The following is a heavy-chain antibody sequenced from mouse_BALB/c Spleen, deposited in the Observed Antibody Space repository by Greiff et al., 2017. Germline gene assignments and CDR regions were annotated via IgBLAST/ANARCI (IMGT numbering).Heavy chain of an antibody. CDR1: GYTFTSYY. CDR3: ARRGNYYGAYAMDY. CDR2: INPSNGGT. Sequence: QVQLQQPGAELVKPGASVKLSCKASGYTFTSYYMYWVKQRPGQGLEWIGGINPSNGGTNFNEKFKSKATLTVDNSSSTAYMGLRSLTSEDSAVYYCARRGNYYGAYAMDYWGQGTSVTVSS. V-gene: IGHV1-53*01. D-gene: IGHD1-2*01. J-gene: IGHJ4*01.